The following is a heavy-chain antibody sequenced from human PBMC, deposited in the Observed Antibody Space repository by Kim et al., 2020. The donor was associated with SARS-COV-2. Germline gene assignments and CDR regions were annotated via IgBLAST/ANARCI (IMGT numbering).Heavy chain of an antibody. V-gene: IGHV4-59*01. CDR1: GGSISSYY. CDR3: ARAAIFGTWDH. Sequence: SETLSLTCTVSGGSISSYYWSWIRQPPGKGLEWIGYIYYSGSTNYNPSLKSRVTISVDTSKNQFSLKLSSVTAADTAVYYCARAAIFGTWDHWGQGTLVTVSS. J-gene: IGHJ4*02. CDR2: IYYSGST. D-gene: IGHD3-3*01.